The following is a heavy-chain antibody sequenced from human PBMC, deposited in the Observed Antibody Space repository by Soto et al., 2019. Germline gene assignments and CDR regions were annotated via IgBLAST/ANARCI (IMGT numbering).Heavy chain of an antibody. CDR2: VHHTGRSGST. CDR3: TITTRAFCTPDI. Sequence: NPSETLSLTCAVSNGSIANDDWWTWVRQSPGKGLEWIGEVHHTGRSGSTNYNPSLRSRASISLDTSKTQVSLRLSSVTAADTAVYYCTITTRAFCTPDIWGQGTTVTV. D-gene: IGHD2-2*01. J-gene: IGHJ3*02. CDR1: NGSIANDDW. V-gene: IGHV4-4*02.